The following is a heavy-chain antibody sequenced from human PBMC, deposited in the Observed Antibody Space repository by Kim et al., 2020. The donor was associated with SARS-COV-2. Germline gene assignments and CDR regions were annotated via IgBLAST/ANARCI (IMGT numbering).Heavy chain of an antibody. D-gene: IGHD2-2*01. CDR2: ISYDGSNK. V-gene: IGHV3-30*04. CDR3: ARSRDIVVVPAAMYYYYGMDV. CDR1: GFTFSSYA. Sequence: GGSLRLSCAASGFTFSSYAMHWVRQAPGKGLEWVAVISYDGSNKYYADSVKGRFTISRDNSKNTLYLQMNSLRAEDTAVYYCARSRDIVVVPAAMYYYYGMDVWGQGTTVTVSS. J-gene: IGHJ6*02.